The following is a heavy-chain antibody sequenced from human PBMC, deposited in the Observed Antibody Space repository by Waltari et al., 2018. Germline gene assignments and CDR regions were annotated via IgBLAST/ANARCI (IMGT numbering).Heavy chain of an antibody. CDR1: GFIFSNYQ. CDR3: ATDLPGDRDFDF. D-gene: IGHD7-27*01. J-gene: IGHJ4*02. Sequence: EVQLVESGGGLVQPGGSLRLSCVASGFIFSNYQMNWVRQAPGKGLEWVSFIRSGGSTIYADSVKGRFTISRDNAENSLYLQMNSLRAEDTAIYYCATDLPGDRDFDFWGQGTLVTVSS. V-gene: IGHV3-48*03. CDR2: IRSGGSTI.